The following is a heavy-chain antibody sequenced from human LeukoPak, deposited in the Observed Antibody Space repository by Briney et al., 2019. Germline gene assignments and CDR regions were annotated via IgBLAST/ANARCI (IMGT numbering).Heavy chain of an antibody. J-gene: IGHJ4*02. D-gene: IGHD3-16*02. Sequence: GGSLRLSCAASGFTFSRYAMHWVRQAPGKGLEWVAVISYDGSNKYYADSVKGRFTISRDNSKNTLYLQMNSLRAEDTAVYYCARGPGVRGDYWGQGTLVTVSS. CDR2: ISYDGSNK. CDR1: GFTFSRYA. V-gene: IGHV3-30*01. CDR3: ARGPGVRGDY.